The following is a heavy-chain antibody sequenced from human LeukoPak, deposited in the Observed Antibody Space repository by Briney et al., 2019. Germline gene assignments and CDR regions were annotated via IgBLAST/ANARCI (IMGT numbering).Heavy chain of an antibody. V-gene: IGHV3-30*02. CDR3: AKGRSVDY. CDR1: GFTFSSYG. Sequence: GGSLSLSCAASGFTFSSYGMHWVRQAPAKGLEWVAFIRYDGSNKYYADSAQDRFTISRENSKETLYPQMNSRRAEDAAVYYCAKGRSVDYWGQGTLVTVSS. J-gene: IGHJ4*02. CDR2: IRYDGSNK. D-gene: IGHD3-3*01.